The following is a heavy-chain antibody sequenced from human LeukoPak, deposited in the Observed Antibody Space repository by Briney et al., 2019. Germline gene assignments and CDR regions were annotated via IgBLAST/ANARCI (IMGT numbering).Heavy chain of an antibody. CDR1: GGSISSGSYY. V-gene: IGHV4-61*02. D-gene: IGHD3-22*01. Sequence: PSQTLSLTCTVSGGSISSGSYYWSWIRQPAGKGLEWIGRIYTTGSTNYNPSLKSRVTMSVDTSKNQFSLKLSSVTAADTAVYYCARDGGYYYDSSGYYAWGQGTLVTVSS. J-gene: IGHJ5*02. CDR3: ARDGGYYYDSSGYYA. CDR2: IYTTGST.